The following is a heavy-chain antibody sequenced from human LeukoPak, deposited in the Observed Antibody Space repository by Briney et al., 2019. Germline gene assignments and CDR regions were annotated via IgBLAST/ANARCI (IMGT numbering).Heavy chain of an antibody. V-gene: IGHV3-21*01. CDR2: ISSSSSYI. CDR3: ARDTLGSSGWYVDY. Sequence: GGSLRLSCAASGFTFSSYSMNWVRQAPGKGLEWVSSISSSSSYIYYADSVKGRFTISRDNAKNSLYLQMNSLRAEDTAVYCCARDTLGSSGWYVDYWGQGTLVTVSS. CDR1: GFTFSSYS. J-gene: IGHJ4*02. D-gene: IGHD6-19*01.